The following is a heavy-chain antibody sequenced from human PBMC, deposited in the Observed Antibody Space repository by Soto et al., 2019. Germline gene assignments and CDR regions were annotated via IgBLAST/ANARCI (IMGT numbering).Heavy chain of an antibody. CDR3: ARRLYYDSSGFEGGGMDV. J-gene: IGHJ6*02. CDR1: GGSISSRSYY. V-gene: IGHV4-39*01. Sequence: SETLSLTCTVSGGSISSRSYYWGWIRQPPGKGLEGIGSFYYSGSTYYNPSLKSRVTISVDTSKNQFSLKLSSVTAADTAVYYCARRLYYDSSGFEGGGMDVWGQGTTVTVSS. CDR2: FYYSGST. D-gene: IGHD3-22*01.